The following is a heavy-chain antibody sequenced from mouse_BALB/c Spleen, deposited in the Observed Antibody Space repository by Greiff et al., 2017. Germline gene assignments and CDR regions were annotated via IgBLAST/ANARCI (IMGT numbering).Heavy chain of an antibody. V-gene: IGHV1S16*01. J-gene: IGHJ1*01. D-gene: IGHD1-2*01. Sequence: VQLQESGAELVKPGASVKLSCKASGYTFTSYYMYWVKQRPGQGLEWIGEINPSNGGTNFNEKFKSKATLTVDKSSSTAYMQLSSLTSEDSAVYYCTPHYYGYDWYFDVWGAGTTVTVSS. CDR3: TPHYYGYDWYFDV. CDR2: INPSNGGT. CDR1: GYTFTSYY.